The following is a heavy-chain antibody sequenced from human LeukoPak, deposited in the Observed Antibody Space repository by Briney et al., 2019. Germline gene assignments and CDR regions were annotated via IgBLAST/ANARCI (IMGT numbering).Heavy chain of an antibody. Sequence: GGSLRLSCAASGFTFSSYSMNWVRQAPGKGLEWVSYISSSSSTIYYADSVKGRFTVSRDTSKNTVYLQMTSLRVEDTAVYYGAKENVFGGGPGGWGQGPLVTVSS. D-gene: IGHD3-16*01. J-gene: IGHJ4*02. CDR3: AKENVFGGGPGG. V-gene: IGHV3-48*01. CDR2: ISSSSSTI. CDR1: GFTFSSYS.